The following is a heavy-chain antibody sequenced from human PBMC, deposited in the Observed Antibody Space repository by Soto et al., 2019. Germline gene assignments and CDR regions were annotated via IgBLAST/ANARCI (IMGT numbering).Heavy chain of an antibody. Sequence: GGALRLSCAASGFTFSRYGMHWVRQAPGKGLEWVAVISYDGSNKYYADSVKGRFTISRDNSKNTLYLQMNSLRAEDTAVYCCAKEFFDGDYGGAFDIWGQGTMVTVSS. J-gene: IGHJ3*02. CDR1: GFTFSRYG. CDR3: AKEFFDGDYGGAFDI. CDR2: ISYDGSNK. V-gene: IGHV3-30*18. D-gene: IGHD4-17*01.